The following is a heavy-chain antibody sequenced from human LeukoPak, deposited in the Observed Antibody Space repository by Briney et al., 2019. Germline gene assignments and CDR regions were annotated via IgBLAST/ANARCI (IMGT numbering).Heavy chain of an antibody. D-gene: IGHD6-6*01. J-gene: IGHJ6*02. CDR2: ITPFFGVA. CDR3: ARDTDEEYSSSSDGLAV. Sequence: SVKVSCKASGGNFGNYVIHWVRQAPGQGLEWMGRITPFFGVANYAQTFQNRVTFTADKITNTAYMQISSLKSEDTAVYFCARDTDEEYSSSSDGLAVWGQGTTVTVSS. V-gene: IGHV1-69*04. CDR1: GGNFGNYV.